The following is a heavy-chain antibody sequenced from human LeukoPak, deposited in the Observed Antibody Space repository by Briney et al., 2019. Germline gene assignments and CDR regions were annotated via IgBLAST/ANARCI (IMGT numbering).Heavy chain of an antibody. CDR3: ARLIVGATPGFDY. J-gene: IGHJ4*02. Sequence: PSETLSLTCTVSGGSISSSSYYWSWVRQPPGKGLEWIVYIYYSGSTNYNPSLKSRVTISVYTSKNQFSLKLSSVTAADTAVYYCARLIVGATPGFDYWGQGTLVTVSS. D-gene: IGHD1-26*01. CDR1: GGSISSSSYY. CDR2: IYYSGST. V-gene: IGHV4-61*01.